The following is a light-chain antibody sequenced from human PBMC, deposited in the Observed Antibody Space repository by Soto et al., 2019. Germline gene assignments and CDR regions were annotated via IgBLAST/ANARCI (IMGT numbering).Light chain of an antibody. CDR2: YND. V-gene: IGLV1-44*01. J-gene: IGLJ3*02. Sequence: QSVLTQPPSASGTPGQRVTISCSGSGSNIGTNPVNWYQHVPGTAPSVLIFYNDQRPSGVPDRFSGSKSGTSASLAISGLQSDDGAHYYCAAWDESLNALLFGGGTKLTVL. CDR1: GSNIGTNP. CDR3: AAWDESLNALL.